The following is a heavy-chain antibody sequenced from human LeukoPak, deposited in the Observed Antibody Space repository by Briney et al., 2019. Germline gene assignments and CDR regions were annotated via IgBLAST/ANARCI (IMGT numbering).Heavy chain of an antibody. V-gene: IGHV1-2*02. D-gene: IGHD6-13*01. CDR2: INPNSGGT. J-gene: IGHJ4*02. CDR1: GYTLTGYY. Sequence: ASVKVSCKASGYTLTGYYMHWVRQAPGQGLEWMGWINPNSGGTDYAQKFQGRVTMTRDTSISTAYMELSRLRSDDTAVYYCARKVGSSWFDYWGQGTLVTVSS. CDR3: ARKVGSSWFDY.